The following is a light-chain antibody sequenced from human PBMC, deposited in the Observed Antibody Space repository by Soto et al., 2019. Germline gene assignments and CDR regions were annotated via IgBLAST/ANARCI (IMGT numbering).Light chain of an antibody. J-gene: IGLJ1*01. V-gene: IGLV2-14*01. CDR3: NSYTSSSTLV. CDR2: DVT. CDR1: SSDVGGYHY. Sequence: QSALTQPASVSGSPGQSITISCTGTSSDVGGYHYVSWYQQHPGKAPKLMIYDVTNRPSGVSNRFSGSKSGNTASLTISGRQAEDEADYYCNSYTSSSTLVFGTGTKLTVL.